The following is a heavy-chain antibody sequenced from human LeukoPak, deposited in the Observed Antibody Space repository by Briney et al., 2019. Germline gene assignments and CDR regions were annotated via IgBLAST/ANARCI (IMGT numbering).Heavy chain of an antibody. CDR1: GGSFSGYY. CDR2: INHSGST. D-gene: IGHD6-19*01. V-gene: IGHV4-34*01. Sequence: PSETLSLTCAVYGGSFSGYYWSWIRQPPGKGLEWIGEINHSGSTNYNPSLKSRVTISVDTSKNQFSLKLSSVTAADTAVYYCAKDPLILRYASSSGWYPNDWGQGTLVTVSS. CDR3: AKDPLILRYASSSGWYPND. J-gene: IGHJ4*02.